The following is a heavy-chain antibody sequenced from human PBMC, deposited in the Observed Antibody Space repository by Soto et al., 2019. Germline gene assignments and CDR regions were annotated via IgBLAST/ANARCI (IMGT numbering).Heavy chain of an antibody. Sequence: VRQATGQGLEWMGWISTYNGDTNYAQTFQGRVTMTTDTSTSTVHMELSRLRSDDTAVYYCARASTMIVVAPGYWGQGTLVTVSS. CDR3: ARASTMIVVAPGY. V-gene: IGHV1-18*01. J-gene: IGHJ4*02. D-gene: IGHD3-22*01. CDR2: ISTYNGDT.